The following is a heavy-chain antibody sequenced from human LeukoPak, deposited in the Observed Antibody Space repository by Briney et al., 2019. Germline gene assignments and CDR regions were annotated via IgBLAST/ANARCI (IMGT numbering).Heavy chain of an antibody. CDR3: ARDGGGFDP. Sequence: ASETLSLTCAVYGGSFSGYSWSWIRQPPGKGLEWIGYIYHSGSTYYNPSLKSRVTISVDRSKNQFSLKLSSVTAADPAVYYCARDGGGFDPWGQGTLVTVSS. V-gene: IGHV4-30-2*01. CDR2: IYHSGST. D-gene: IGHD3-10*01. J-gene: IGHJ5*02. CDR1: GGSFSGYS.